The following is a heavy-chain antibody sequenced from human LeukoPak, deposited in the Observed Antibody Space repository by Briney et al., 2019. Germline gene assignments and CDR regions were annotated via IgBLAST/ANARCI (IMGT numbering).Heavy chain of an antibody. Sequence: SETLSLTCTVSGGSISSYYWSWIRQPPGKGLEWIGYIYYSGSTNYNPSLKSRVTISVDTSKNQFSLKLSSVTAADTAVYYCASFYGSGSYRDYYFDYWGQGTLVTVSS. CDR2: IYYSGST. J-gene: IGHJ4*02. V-gene: IGHV4-59*01. D-gene: IGHD3-10*01. CDR3: ASFYGSGSYRDYYFDY. CDR1: GGSISSYY.